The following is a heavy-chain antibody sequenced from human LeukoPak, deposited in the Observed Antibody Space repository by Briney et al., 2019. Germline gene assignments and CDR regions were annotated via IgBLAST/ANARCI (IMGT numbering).Heavy chain of an antibody. V-gene: IGHV4-4*07. CDR1: GGSISSYY. CDR2: IDTSGNT. Sequence: SETLSLTCTVSGGSISSYYWSWIRQPAGKGLEWIGRIDTSGNTNYKPSLKSRVTMSVDTSKNQFSLKLSSVTAADTAVYYCARSAAAGTVYFDYWGQGTLVTVSS. J-gene: IGHJ4*02. CDR3: ARSAAAGTVYFDY. D-gene: IGHD6-13*01.